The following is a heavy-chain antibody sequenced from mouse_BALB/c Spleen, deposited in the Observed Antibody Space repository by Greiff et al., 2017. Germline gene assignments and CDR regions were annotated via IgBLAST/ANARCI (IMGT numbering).Heavy chain of an antibody. D-gene: IGHD5-1*01. J-gene: IGHJ3*01. CDR1: GFTFTTYA. V-gene: IGHV10-1*02. CDR3: VRGREYAY. Sequence: EVQLVESGGGLVQPKGSLKLSCAASGFTFTTYAMNWVRQAPGKGLEWVARIRSKSSNYSKYYAGSVKDRFTISRDDSQSMLYLQMNNLKTEDTAMCYCVRGREYAYWGQGTLVTVSA. CDR2: IRSKSSNYSK.